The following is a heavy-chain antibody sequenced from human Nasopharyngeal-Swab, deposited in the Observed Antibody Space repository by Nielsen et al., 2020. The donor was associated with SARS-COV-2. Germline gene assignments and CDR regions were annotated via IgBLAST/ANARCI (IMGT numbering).Heavy chain of an antibody. D-gene: IGHD3-9*01. CDR2: IIPIFGTA. CDR3: ANILTGYYGSVGFDY. Sequence: WVRQALGQGLEWMGGIIPIFGTANYAQKFQGRVTITADESTGTAYMELSSLRSEDTAVYYCANILTGYYGSVGFDYWGQGTLVTVSS. V-gene: IGHV1-69*01. J-gene: IGHJ4*02.